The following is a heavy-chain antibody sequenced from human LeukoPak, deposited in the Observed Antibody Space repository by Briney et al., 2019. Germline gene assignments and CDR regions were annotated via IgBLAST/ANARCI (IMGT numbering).Heavy chain of an antibody. Sequence: GGSLRLSCAASGFTFSSYAMSWVRQAPGKGLEWVSAISGSGGSTYYADSVKGRFTISRGNSKNTLYLQMNSLRAEDTAVYYCAKDGGIAVAGIFDYWGQGTLVTVSS. CDR3: AKDGGIAVAGIFDY. J-gene: IGHJ4*02. D-gene: IGHD6-19*01. CDR2: ISGSGGST. CDR1: GFTFSSYA. V-gene: IGHV3-23*01.